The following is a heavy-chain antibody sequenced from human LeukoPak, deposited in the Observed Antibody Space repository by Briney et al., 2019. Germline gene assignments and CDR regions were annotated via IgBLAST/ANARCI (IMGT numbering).Heavy chain of an antibody. J-gene: IGHJ4*02. Sequence: ASVKVSCKASGYTFTSYGISWVRQAPGQGLRWLGWFTAYNGNTNYAQKLQGRVTMTTDTSTSTAYMELRSLRSDDTAVYYCARVYCSGGSCYSDGNYYFDYWGQGTLVTVSS. D-gene: IGHD2-15*01. CDR3: ARVYCSGGSCYSDGNYYFDY. CDR2: FTAYNGNT. V-gene: IGHV1-18*01. CDR1: GYTFTSYG.